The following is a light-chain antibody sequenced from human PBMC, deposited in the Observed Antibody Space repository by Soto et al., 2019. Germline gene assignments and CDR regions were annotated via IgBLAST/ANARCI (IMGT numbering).Light chain of an antibody. Sequence: QSVLPQPASVSGSPGQWITISCTGTSSDVGGYNYVSWYQQHPGKAPKLMIYDVSNRPSGVSNRFSGSKSGNTASLTISGLQAEDEADYYCSSYTSSSTLVFGTGTKVTVL. CDR2: DVS. V-gene: IGLV2-14*01. CDR1: SSDVGGYNY. J-gene: IGLJ1*01. CDR3: SSYTSSSTLV.